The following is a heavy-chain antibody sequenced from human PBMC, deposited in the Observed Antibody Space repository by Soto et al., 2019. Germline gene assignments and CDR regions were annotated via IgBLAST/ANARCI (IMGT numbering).Heavy chain of an antibody. V-gene: IGHV4-39*01. CDR3: TRRQLADI. CDR1: GDSISSSSYY. D-gene: IGHD6-13*01. CDR2: IYHGGST. J-gene: IGHJ4*02. Sequence: QLQLLESGPGLVKPSETLSLTCVVSGDSISSSSYYWGWIRQPPGKGLEWIGSIYHGGSTFYNPSLKSRITISVDTSKNQFSLKLNSVTAADTAVYYCTRRQLADIWGQGALVTVSS.